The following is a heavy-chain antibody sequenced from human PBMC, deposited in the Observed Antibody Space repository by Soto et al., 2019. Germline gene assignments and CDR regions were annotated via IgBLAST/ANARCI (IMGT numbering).Heavy chain of an antibody. CDR2: LYNTGST. CDR3: ARDLLGYCGVDCFPLAV. D-gene: IGHD2-21*02. Sequence: QVRLQESGPGLVKPSETLSLTCTVSGASISRYYWSWIRQSPGKGLAWIGYLYNTGSTIYNPSLKRRVSISVDTSKNHFALKMNSVTAADTAVYYCARDLLGYCGVDCFPLAVWGQGTTVTVSS. J-gene: IGHJ6*02. V-gene: IGHV4-59*01. CDR1: GASISRYY.